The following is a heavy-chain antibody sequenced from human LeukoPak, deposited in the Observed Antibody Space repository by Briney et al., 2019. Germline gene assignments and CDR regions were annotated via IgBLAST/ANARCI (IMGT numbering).Heavy chain of an antibody. CDR1: VFTFSKYW. D-gene: IGHD3-10*01. CDR2: INGDGASG. CDR3: ARDYGGAQLDS. V-gene: IGHV3-74*01. J-gene: IGHJ4*02. Sequence: PGGSLRLSCIASVFTFSKYWMYCVRQAPGKGLVWFSGINGDGASGSYAASVKGRFTISRDNAKNTLYLEMNNLRAEDTAVYYCARDYGGAQLDSWGQGTLVTVSS.